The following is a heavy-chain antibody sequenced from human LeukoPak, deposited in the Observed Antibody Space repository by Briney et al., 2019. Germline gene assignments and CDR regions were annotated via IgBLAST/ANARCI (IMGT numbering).Heavy chain of an antibody. D-gene: IGHD5-12*01. CDR1: GFTFSSYG. CDR3: ARDRIHSGYDSSFDY. V-gene: IGHV3-30*02. J-gene: IGHJ4*02. CDR2: IRYDGSNK. Sequence: GGSLRLSCAASGFTFSSYGMHWVRQAPGKGLEWVAFIRYDGSNKYYADSVKGRFTISRDNAKNSLSLQMNSLRAEDTAVYYCARDRIHSGYDSSFDYWGQGTLVTVSS.